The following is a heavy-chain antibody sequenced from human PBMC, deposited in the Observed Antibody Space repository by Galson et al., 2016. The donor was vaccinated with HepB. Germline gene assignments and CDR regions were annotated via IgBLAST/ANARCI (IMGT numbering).Heavy chain of an antibody. CDR2: ISGSGGST. V-gene: IGHV3-23*01. CDR1: GFTFNTYA. CDR3: AKAADYYDSSGYYYLNWFDP. D-gene: IGHD3-22*01. J-gene: IGHJ5*02. Sequence: SLRLSCAASGFTFNTYAMSWVRQAPGKGLEWVSAISGSGGSTYYADSVKGRFTISRDNSKNTLYLQMNSLRAEDTAVYYCAKAADYYDSSGYYYLNWFDPWGQGTLVTVSS.